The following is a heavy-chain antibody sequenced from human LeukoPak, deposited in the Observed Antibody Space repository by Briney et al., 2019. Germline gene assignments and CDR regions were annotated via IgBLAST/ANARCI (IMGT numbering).Heavy chain of an antibody. J-gene: IGHJ4*02. D-gene: IGHD2-2*01. CDR3: AKTPLLVSYYFDY. CDR2: ISSSSATI. V-gene: IGHV3-48*01. CDR1: GFSLSAYN. Sequence: PGGSLRLSCEGSGFSLSAYNMNWVRQAPGKGLESVSYISSSSATIFYADSVKGRFTISRDNSKNTLYLQMNSLRAEDTAVYYCAKTPLLVSYYFDYWGQGTLVTVSS.